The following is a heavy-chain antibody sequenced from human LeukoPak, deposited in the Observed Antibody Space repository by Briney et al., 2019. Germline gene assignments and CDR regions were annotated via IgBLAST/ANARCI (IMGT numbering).Heavy chain of an antibody. J-gene: IGHJ3*02. Sequence: GEPLKISCQGSGYSFTTYWIGWVRQVPGKGLEWMGHIDPGDSDARYSPSFQGHVTISADKSIGTAYLQWSSLKASDTAMYYCARHPSGIYSLHAFDIWGQGTMVTVSS. CDR3: ARHPSGIYSLHAFDI. V-gene: IGHV5-51*01. CDR2: IDPGDSDA. D-gene: IGHD1-26*01. CDR1: GYSFTTYW.